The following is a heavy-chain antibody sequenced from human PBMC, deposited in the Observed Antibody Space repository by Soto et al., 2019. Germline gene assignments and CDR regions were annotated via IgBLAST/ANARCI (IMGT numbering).Heavy chain of an antibody. J-gene: IGHJ6*02. D-gene: IGHD2-2*01. CDR1: RFTFTSYA. V-gene: IGHV3-23*01. CDR2: ISGSGGST. Sequence: GGSLRLCCAASRFTFTSYAMRWFRQAPGKGLEWVSTISGSGGSTYYADSVKGRFTISRDNSKNTLYLQMNTLRAEDTAVYYCAKAGSTSRYYYYGMEVWGQGTTVTVSS. CDR3: AKAGSTSRYYYYGMEV.